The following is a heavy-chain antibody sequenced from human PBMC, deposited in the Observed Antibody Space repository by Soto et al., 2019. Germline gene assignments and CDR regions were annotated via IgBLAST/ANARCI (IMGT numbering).Heavy chain of an antibody. CDR1: GFTISECS. V-gene: IGHV3-48*02. CDR3: VRDRDLYRDMFHADL. J-gene: IGHJ4*01. Sequence: PGGSLRLSCEASGFTISECSMNWVRQAPGKGLEWLAYITIRTGNVLYADSVRGRFTISADNAENSVILQMNSLRDEDSAAYFCVRDRDLYRDMFHADLWGQGTLVTVSS. D-gene: IGHD3-10*02. CDR2: ITIRTGNV.